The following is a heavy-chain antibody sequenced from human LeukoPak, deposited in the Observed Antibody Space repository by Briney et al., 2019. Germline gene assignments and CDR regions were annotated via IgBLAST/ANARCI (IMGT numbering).Heavy chain of an antibody. Sequence: ASVKVSCKASGYTFTSYAMHWVRQAPGQRLEWVGWINAGNGNTKYSQKFQGRVTITRDTSASTAYMELSSLRSEDTAVYYCAREYSSSWYRNAFDIWGQGTMVTVSS. CDR3: AREYSSSWYRNAFDI. CDR2: INAGNGNT. CDR1: GYTFTSYA. V-gene: IGHV1-3*01. D-gene: IGHD6-13*01. J-gene: IGHJ3*02.